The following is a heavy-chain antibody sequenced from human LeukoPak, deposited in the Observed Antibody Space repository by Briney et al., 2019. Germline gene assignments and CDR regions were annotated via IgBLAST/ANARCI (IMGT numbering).Heavy chain of an antibody. CDR2: IIPIFGTA. CDR3: ASTSYVQSMTTDPGAFDI. CDR1: GGTFSSYA. D-gene: IGHD4-11*01. Sequence: SVKVSCKASGGTFSSYAISWVRQAPGQGLEWMGRIIPIFGTANYAQKFQGRVTITTDESTSTAYMELSSLRSEDTAVYYCASTSYVQSMTTDPGAFDIWGQGTMVTVSS. V-gene: IGHV1-69*05. J-gene: IGHJ3*02.